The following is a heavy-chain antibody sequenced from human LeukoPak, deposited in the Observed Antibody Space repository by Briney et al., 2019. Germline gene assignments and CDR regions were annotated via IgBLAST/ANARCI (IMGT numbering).Heavy chain of an antibody. D-gene: IGHD2-15*01. Sequence: PGGSLRLSCAAPGFTFSSYEMNWVRQAPGKGLEWVSYISSSGSTIYYADSVKGRFTISRDNAKNSLYLQMNSLRAEDTAVYYCARARDCSGGSCYSWYYYYYMDVWGKGTTVTVSS. V-gene: IGHV3-48*03. J-gene: IGHJ6*03. CDR3: ARARDCSGGSCYSWYYYYYMDV. CDR2: ISSSGSTI. CDR1: GFTFSSYE.